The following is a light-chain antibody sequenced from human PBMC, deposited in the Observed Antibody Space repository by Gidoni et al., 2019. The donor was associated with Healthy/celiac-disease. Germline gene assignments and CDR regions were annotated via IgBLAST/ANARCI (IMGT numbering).Light chain of an antibody. CDR1: QSVSSSY. Sequence: EIVWTQSPGTLSLSPGERATLSCRASQSVSSSYLAGYQQKPGPAPRLLIYGASSRATGIPDRFSGSGSGTDFTLTISRLEPEDFAVYYCQPYGSSPRTFGQGTQVEIK. J-gene: IGKJ1*01. CDR3: QPYGSSPRT. CDR2: GAS. V-gene: IGKV3-20*01.